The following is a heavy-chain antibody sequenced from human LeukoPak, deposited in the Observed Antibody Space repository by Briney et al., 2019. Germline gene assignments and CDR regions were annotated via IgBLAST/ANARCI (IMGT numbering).Heavy chain of an antibody. Sequence: GTLTLTCAASGFTISSDAMSWVRQGQGQGLTWVSAISGSGSSTYYADSVKGRFTISRDNSKNTLYLQMNSLRAEDTAVYYCAKVGGHYYDSSGYHAYADFDYWGQGTLVTVSS. CDR1: GFTISSDA. J-gene: IGHJ4*02. V-gene: IGHV3-23*01. CDR3: AKVGGHYYDSSGYHAYADFDY. D-gene: IGHD3-22*01. CDR2: ISGSGSST.